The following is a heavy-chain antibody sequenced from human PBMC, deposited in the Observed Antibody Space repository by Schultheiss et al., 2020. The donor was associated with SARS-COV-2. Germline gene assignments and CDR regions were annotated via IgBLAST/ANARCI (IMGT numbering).Heavy chain of an antibody. J-gene: IGHJ6*03. V-gene: IGHV3-7*01. CDR2: IKHDGSEK. CDR3: ARGSTGHYYYYMDV. CDR1: GFTFTTYW. Sequence: GGSLRLSCAASGFTFTTYWMTWVRQAPGKGLEWVANIKHDGSEKYFVDSVKGRFTISRDNAKNSLYLQMNSLRAEDTAVYYCARGSTGHYYYYMDVWGKGTTVTVSS. D-gene: IGHD1-14*01.